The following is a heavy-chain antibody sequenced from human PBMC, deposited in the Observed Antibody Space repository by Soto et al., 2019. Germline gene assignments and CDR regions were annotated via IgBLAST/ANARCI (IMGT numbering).Heavy chain of an antibody. CDR2: IYHSGST. D-gene: IGHD1-26*01. Sequence: QLQLQESGSGLVKPSQTLSLTCAVSGGSISSGGYSWSWIRQPPGKGLEWIGYIYHSGSTYYNPSLKTRVTIPVDRSKNPFSLKLSSVTAADTAVYYCAAVGGLPRYYWGQGTLVTVSS. J-gene: IGHJ4*02. V-gene: IGHV4-30-2*01. CDR3: AAVGGLPRYY. CDR1: GGSISSGGYS.